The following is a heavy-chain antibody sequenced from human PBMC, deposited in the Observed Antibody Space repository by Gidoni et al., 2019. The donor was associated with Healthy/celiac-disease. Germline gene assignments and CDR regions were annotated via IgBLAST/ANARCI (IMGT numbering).Heavy chain of an antibody. Sequence: QVQLVASGGGVVQPGRSLRLSCAASGFPFSSYAMHWVRQAPGKGLEWVAVISYDGSKKYYADSVKGRFTISRDNSKNTLYLQMNSLRAEDTAVYYCARFVVVVAAQDAFDIWGQGTMVTVSS. J-gene: IGHJ3*02. CDR2: ISYDGSKK. CDR1: GFPFSSYA. D-gene: IGHD2-15*01. CDR3: ARFVVVVAAQDAFDI. V-gene: IGHV3-30-3*01.